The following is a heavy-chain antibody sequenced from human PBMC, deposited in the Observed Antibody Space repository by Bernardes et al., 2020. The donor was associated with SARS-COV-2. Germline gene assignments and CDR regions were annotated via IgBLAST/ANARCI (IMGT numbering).Heavy chain of an antibody. CDR2: IYYSGST. CDR3: AREAHTDDYDYIWGSSRGGAFDP. D-gene: IGHD3-16*01. CDR1: GGSISSYY. V-gene: IGHV4-59*01. J-gene: IGHJ5*02. Sequence: SETLSLTCTVSGGSISSYYWSWIRQPPGKGLEWIGYIYYSGSTNYNPSLKSRVTISVDTSKNQFSLKLSSVTAADTAVYYCAREAHTDDYDYIWGSSRGGAFDPWGQGTLVTVSS.